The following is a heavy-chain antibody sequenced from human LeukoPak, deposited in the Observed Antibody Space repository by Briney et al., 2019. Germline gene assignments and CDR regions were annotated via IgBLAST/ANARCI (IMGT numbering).Heavy chain of an antibody. CDR2: IYPGDSDT. Sequence: GESLKISCKGSGYSFTSYWIGWVRQVPGKGLEWMGIIYPGDSDTRYSPSFQGQVTISADKSISTAYLQWSSLKASDTAMYYCARGGVVLRYFDWLFTFDYWGQGTLVTVSS. J-gene: IGHJ4*02. CDR1: GYSFTSYW. CDR3: ARGGVVLRYFDWLFTFDY. D-gene: IGHD3-9*01. V-gene: IGHV5-51*01.